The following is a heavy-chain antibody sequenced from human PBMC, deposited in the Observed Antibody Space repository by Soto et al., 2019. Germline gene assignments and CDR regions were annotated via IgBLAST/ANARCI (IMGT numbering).Heavy chain of an antibody. CDR2: IYYAGGT. J-gene: IGHJ4*02. CDR1: GGSTSSGSYY. Sequence: TLSLTCTVSGGSTSSGSYYWSWIRQHPGKGLEWIGYIYYAGGTYQNPSLKSRATISLDTSENQFSLKLSSVTAADTAIYYCAGDFRGYGRFDYWGQGTLVTSPQ. CDR3: AGDFRGYGRFDY. V-gene: IGHV4-31*03. D-gene: IGHD5-12*01.